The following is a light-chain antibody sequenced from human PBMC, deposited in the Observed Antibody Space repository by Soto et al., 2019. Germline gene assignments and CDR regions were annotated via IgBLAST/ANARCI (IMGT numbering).Light chain of an antibody. CDR3: QQSHSIPLT. CDR2: GSS. Sequence: DIQMTQSPSSLSASVGDRVTITCRASQAIRNDLAWYQQKPGRAPKRLIYGSSTLQSGVPSRFSGRGSGTEFTLTISSLQPEDFATYYCQQSHSIPLTFGQGTKVEIK. V-gene: IGKV1-17*01. CDR1: QAIRND. J-gene: IGKJ1*01.